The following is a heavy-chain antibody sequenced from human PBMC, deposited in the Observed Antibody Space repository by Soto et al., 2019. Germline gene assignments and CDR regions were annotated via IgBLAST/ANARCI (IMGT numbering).Heavy chain of an antibody. Sequence: QLVESGGGLVQPGGSLRLSCAVSGFVFRNYWMAWARQAPGKGLEWVAVIKQDGSETHYVDSVRGRFTISRDNAKNSLYLQMNSLRVDDTAVYYCTRAWDSWGQGTLVTVSS. CDR3: TRAWDS. CDR2: IKQDGSET. CDR1: GFVFRNYW. V-gene: IGHV3-7*01. J-gene: IGHJ4*02.